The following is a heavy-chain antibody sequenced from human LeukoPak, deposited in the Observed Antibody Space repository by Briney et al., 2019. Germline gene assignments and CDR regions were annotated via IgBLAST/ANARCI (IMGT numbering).Heavy chain of an antibody. CDR1: GFTVSSNY. CDR2: IYSGGST. D-gene: IGHD5-18*01. V-gene: IGHV3-66*02. Sequence: GGSLRLSCAASGFTVSSNYMSWVRQAPGKGLEWVSVIYSGGSTYYADSVKGRFTISRNNSKNTLYLQMNSLRAEDTAVYYCARGLGIQTFDYWGQGTLVTVSS. CDR3: ARGLGIQTFDY. J-gene: IGHJ4*02.